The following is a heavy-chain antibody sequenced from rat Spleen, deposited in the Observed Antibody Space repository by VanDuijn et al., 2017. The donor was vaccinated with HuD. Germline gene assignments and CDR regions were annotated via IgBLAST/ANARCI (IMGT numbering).Heavy chain of an antibody. CDR1: GFTFSNYG. D-gene: IGHD1-12*02. CDR3: ARRPYYDGTYYYVGVSFDY. CDR2: ISPSGGRT. V-gene: IGHV5-19*01. Sequence: EVQLVESGGGLVQPGRSLKLSCAASGFTFSNYGMHWIRQAPSKGLEWVASISPSGGRTHYRESVKGRFTISRDNAKSTLYLQMDSLRSEDTATYYCARRPYYDGTYYYVGVSFDYWGQGVMVTVSS. J-gene: IGHJ2*01.